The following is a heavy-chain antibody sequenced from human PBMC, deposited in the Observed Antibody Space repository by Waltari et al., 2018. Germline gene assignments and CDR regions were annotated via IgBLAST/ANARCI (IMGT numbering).Heavy chain of an antibody. D-gene: IGHD2-15*01. J-gene: IGHJ5*02. CDR3: ARDRGRGIYLDT. V-gene: IGHV4-4*02. CDR1: GDSMSTTDW. Sequence: QLQLQESGPGLVKPSGTLSLRCTVSGDSMSTTDWWRWVRQSPQKGLEWIGKVQYRGRSNYNPSFASRVTVSIDTSNNQFSLKLTSATAADTAKYYCARDRGRGIYLDTWGPGMQVTVSP. CDR2: VQYRGRS.